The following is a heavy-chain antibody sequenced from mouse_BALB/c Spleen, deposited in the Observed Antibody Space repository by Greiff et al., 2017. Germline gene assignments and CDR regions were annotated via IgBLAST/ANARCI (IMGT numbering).Heavy chain of an antibody. D-gene: IGHD2-1*01. Sequence: QVQLKQSGPGLVAPSQSLSITCTVSGFSLTSYGVHWVRQPPGKGLEWLGVIWAGGSTNYNSALMSRLSISKDNAKSQVFLKMNSLQTDDTAMYYCARDRNYGNPFAYWGQGTLVTVSA. J-gene: IGHJ3*01. CDR2: IWAGGST. V-gene: IGHV2-9*02. CDR3: ARDRNYGNPFAY. CDR1: GFSLTSYG.